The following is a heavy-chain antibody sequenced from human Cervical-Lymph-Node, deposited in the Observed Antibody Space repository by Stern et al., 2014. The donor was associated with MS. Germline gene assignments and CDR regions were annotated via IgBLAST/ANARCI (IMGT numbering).Heavy chain of an antibody. J-gene: IGHJ6*02. D-gene: IGHD2-21*01. CDR2: IWYDGTEE. CDR1: GFTFENYG. V-gene: IGHV3-33*01. Sequence: VQLVESGGGVVQPGRSLRLSCAASGFTFENYGMHWVRQAPGKGLEWVALIWYDGTEEYYTDSVKGRFTIFRDNSKRILYLQMNRLRAEDTAVYYCARRRSILGPYAMDVWGQGTPVIVSS. CDR3: ARRRSILGPYAMDV.